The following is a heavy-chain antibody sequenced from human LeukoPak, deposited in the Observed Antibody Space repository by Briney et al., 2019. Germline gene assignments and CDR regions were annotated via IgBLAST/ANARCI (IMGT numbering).Heavy chain of an antibody. V-gene: IGHV3-7*01. Sequence: GGSLRHSCAASGFTFSSCWMSWVRQAPGKGLEWVANIKQDGSEKYYVDSVKGRFTISRDNAKNSLYLQMNSLRAEDTALYYCASGRQLGYWGQGTLVTGSS. CDR1: GFTFSSCW. D-gene: IGHD3-16*01. CDR3: ASGRQLGY. J-gene: IGHJ4*02. CDR2: IKQDGSEK.